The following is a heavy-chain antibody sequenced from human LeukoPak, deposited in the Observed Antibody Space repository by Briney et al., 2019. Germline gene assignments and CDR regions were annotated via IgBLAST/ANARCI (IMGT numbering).Heavy chain of an antibody. Sequence: SETLSLTCTVSGGSISSSSYYWGWIRQPPGKGLEWFGSIYYSGSTYYNPSLKSRVTISVDTSKNQFSLKLSSVTAADTAVYYCARVVPYYDSSGDFDYWGQGTLVTVSS. CDR1: GGSISSSSYY. J-gene: IGHJ4*02. D-gene: IGHD3-22*01. V-gene: IGHV4-39*07. CDR3: ARVVPYYDSSGDFDY. CDR2: IYYSGST.